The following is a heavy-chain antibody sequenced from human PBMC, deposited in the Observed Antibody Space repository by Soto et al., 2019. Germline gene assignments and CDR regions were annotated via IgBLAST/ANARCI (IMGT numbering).Heavy chain of an antibody. CDR1: GDSISSYY. CDR3: ARASGCSSSRATYAI. J-gene: IGHJ3*02. V-gene: IGHV4-59*01. D-gene: IGHD6-13*01. CDR2: IFYTGTT. Sequence: QLQESGPGLVKPSETLSLTCAVSGDSISSYYWSWIRQPPGKGLEWIGYIFYTGTTNYNPSLKSRLTISIDTSKKYFSLQLRSVTAADTAIYYCARASGCSSSRATYAIWGQGTMATVSS.